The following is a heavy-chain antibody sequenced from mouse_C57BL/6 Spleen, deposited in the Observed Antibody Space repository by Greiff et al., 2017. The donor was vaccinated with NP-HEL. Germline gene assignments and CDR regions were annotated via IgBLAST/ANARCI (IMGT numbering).Heavy chain of an antibody. CDR1: GFTFSDYG. CDR3: ARQLGRDYFDY. Sequence: DVKLQESGGGLVKPGGSLKLSCAASGFTFSDYGMHWVRQAPEKGLEWVAYISSGSSTIYYADTVKGRFTISRDNAKNTLFLQMTSLRSEDTAMYYCARQLGRDYFDYWGQGTTLTVSS. V-gene: IGHV5-17*01. J-gene: IGHJ2*01. D-gene: IGHD4-1*02. CDR2: ISSGSSTI.